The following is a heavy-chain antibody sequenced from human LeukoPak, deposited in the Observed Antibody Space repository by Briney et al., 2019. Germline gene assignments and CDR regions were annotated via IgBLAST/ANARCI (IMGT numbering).Heavy chain of an antibody. Sequence: SVKVSCKASGYIFTSYGINWVRQAPGQGLEWMGGIIPIFGTANYAQKFQGRVTITADESTSTAYMELSSLRSEDTAVYYCARKGHGDLLYNWFDPWGQGTLVTVSS. D-gene: IGHD4-17*01. V-gene: IGHV1-69*13. CDR2: IIPIFGTA. CDR3: ARKGHGDLLYNWFDP. CDR1: GYIFTSYG. J-gene: IGHJ5*02.